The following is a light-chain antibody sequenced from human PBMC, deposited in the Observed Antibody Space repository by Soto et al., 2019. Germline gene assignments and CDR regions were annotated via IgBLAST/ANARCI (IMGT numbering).Light chain of an antibody. Sequence: QSALTQPASVSGSPGQSITISCTGTSSDVGGYKYVSWYQQHPGKAPQLVIYEVSNRPSGVSNRFSGSKSGNTASLTISGVQTEDEAHYYCSSHTSSSTLVFGGGTKLTVL. CDR1: SSDVGGYKY. CDR2: EVS. J-gene: IGLJ2*01. CDR3: SSHTSSSTLV. V-gene: IGLV2-14*01.